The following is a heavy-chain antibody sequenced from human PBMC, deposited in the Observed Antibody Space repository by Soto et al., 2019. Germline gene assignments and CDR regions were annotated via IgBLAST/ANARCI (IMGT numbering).Heavy chain of an antibody. V-gene: IGHV3-23*01. Sequence: EVQLLESGGGLVQPGGSLRLSCAASGFTFSNYAVTWVRQAPGKGLEWVSTISGSGGSTYYADSVKGRFTISRDNSKNTLYLQMNSLRAEDTAVEYCAKDQGSSGYEIDYWGQGTLVTVSS. J-gene: IGHJ4*02. D-gene: IGHD6-13*01. CDR1: GFTFSNYA. CDR3: AKDQGSSGYEIDY. CDR2: ISGSGGST.